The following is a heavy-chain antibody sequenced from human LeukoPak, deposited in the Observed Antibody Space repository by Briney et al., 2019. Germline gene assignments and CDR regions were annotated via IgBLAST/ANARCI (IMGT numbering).Heavy chain of an antibody. J-gene: IGHJ4*02. CDR2: IIPIFGTA. V-gene: IGHV1-69*13. CDR3: ARGVDDYVWGSYRAPHFDY. D-gene: IGHD3-16*02. CDR1: GGTFSSYA. Sequence: SVKVSCKASGGTFSSYAISWVRQAPGQGLEWMGGIIPIFGTANYAQEFQGRVTITADESTSTAYMELSSLRSEDTAVYYCARGVDDYVWGSYRAPHFDYWGQGTLATVSS.